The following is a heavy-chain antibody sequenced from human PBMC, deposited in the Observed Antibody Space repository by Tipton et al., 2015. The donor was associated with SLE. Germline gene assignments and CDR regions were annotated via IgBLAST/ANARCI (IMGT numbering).Heavy chain of an antibody. J-gene: IGHJ6*02. CDR1: GYSISSGYY. V-gene: IGHV4-38-2*02. CDR2: IYGSGNS. Sequence: TLSLTCAVSGYSISSGYYWGWIRQPPGKGLEWIGSIYGSGNSYYNPSLRRRVTISVDTSKNQFSLKLSSVTAADTAVYYCARDPPSSYYYGMDVWGQGATVTVSS. CDR3: ARDPPSSYYYGMDV. D-gene: IGHD3-10*01.